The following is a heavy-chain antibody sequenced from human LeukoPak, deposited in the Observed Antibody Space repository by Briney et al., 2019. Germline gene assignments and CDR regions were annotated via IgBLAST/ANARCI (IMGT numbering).Heavy chain of an antibody. V-gene: IGHV5-51*01. Sequence: GESLKNSCKGSGYSFTSYWIGWVRQMPGKGLEWMGIIYPGDSDTRYSPSFQGQVTISADKSISTAYLQWSSLKASDTAMYYCASFRMDSSGSDDAFDIWGQGTMVTVSS. CDR1: GYSFTSYW. CDR2: IYPGDSDT. J-gene: IGHJ3*02. D-gene: IGHD3-22*01. CDR3: ASFRMDSSGSDDAFDI.